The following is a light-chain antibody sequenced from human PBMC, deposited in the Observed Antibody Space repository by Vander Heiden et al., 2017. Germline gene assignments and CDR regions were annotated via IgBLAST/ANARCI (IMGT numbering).Light chain of an antibody. CDR3: QQYYNWPPYT. J-gene: IGKJ2*01. V-gene: IGKV3-15*01. CDR2: GAS. Sequence: EIVMTQSPATLSVSPGERATLSCRASQSVSSNLACYQQKPRQALRLLIYGASTRATGIPARFSGSGYATEFTLTISSLQSEDFAVYYCQQYYNWPPYTFGQGTKLXIK. CDR1: QSVSSN.